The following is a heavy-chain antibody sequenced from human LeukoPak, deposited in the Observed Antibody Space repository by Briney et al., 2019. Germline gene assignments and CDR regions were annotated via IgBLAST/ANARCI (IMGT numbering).Heavy chain of an antibody. Sequence: GESLKISCRGSGYTFTTYWIVWVRQMPGRGLEWVAIIYPGDSDTKYSPSFQGQVTISADNSITTAYLQWSSLKASDTAMYYCARSGGYSYGVDAFDIWGQGTMVTVPS. D-gene: IGHD5-18*01. J-gene: IGHJ3*02. CDR2: IYPGDSDT. V-gene: IGHV5-51*01. CDR1: GYTFTTYW. CDR3: ARSGGYSYGVDAFDI.